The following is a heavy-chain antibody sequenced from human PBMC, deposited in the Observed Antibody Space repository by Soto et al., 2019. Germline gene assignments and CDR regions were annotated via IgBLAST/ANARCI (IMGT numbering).Heavy chain of an antibody. CDR3: ARDYFGSLDV. D-gene: IGHD3-9*01. J-gene: IGHJ6*02. CDR2: HSGTA. CDR1: CGSIISDNYY. Sequence: SETLSLTCPVSCGSIISDNYYWAWIRHPPGKGLQWIGFHSGTANLNPSLKSRLTISVDTSKNQFSMSLTSVTAADSATYYCARDYFGSLDVLGQGTTVTVSS. V-gene: IGHV4-39*07.